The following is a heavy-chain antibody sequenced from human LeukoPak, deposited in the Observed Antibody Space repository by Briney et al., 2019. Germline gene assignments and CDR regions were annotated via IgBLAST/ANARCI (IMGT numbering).Heavy chain of an antibody. CDR1: GFTFDDYA. Sequence: GGSLRLSCAASGFTFDDYAMHWVRQAPGKGLEWVSGISWNSGSIGYADSVKGRFTISRDNAKNSLYLQMNSLRAEDTALYYCAKDSSYYDSSGYSYYFDYWGQGTLVTVSS. CDR2: ISWNSGSI. J-gene: IGHJ4*02. CDR3: AKDSSYYDSSGYSYYFDY. V-gene: IGHV3-9*01. D-gene: IGHD3-22*01.